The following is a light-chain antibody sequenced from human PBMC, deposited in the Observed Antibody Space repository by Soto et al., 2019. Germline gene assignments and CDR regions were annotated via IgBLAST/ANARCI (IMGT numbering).Light chain of an antibody. CDR1: SSNIEAGYD. J-gene: IGLJ1*01. Sequence: QAVLTQPPSVSGAPGQRVTISCTGSSSNIEAGYDVHWYQQLPGTAPKLLIYGNINRPSGVPDRVSGSRSATSASLSITGLQAEDEADYYCQSYDSGLSGLDVFGPGTKLTVL. CDR3: QSYDSGLSGLDV. V-gene: IGLV1-40*01. CDR2: GNI.